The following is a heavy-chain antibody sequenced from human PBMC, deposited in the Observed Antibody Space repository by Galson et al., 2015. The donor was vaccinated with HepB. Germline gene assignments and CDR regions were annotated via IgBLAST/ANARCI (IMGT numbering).Heavy chain of an antibody. CDR3: ARDRDYARTAGLDS. J-gene: IGHJ4*02. CDR2: ISYDGSYK. CDR1: GLIFSGYT. Sequence: SLRLSCAASGLIFSGYTMHWVRQAPGKGLEWVADISYDGSYKDYAESVRGRFTISRDNSKNTLYLQMNSLRPDDTAIYYCARDRDYARTAGLDSWGQGTLVAVSS. V-gene: IGHV3-30-3*01. D-gene: IGHD4-17*01.